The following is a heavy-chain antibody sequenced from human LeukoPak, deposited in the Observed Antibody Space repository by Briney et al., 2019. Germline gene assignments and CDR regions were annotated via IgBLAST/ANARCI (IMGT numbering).Heavy chain of an antibody. Sequence: GGSLRLSCAASGFTVSSNYMSWVRQAPGKGLEWVSSISSSGSYIYYADSVKGRFTISRDNAKNSLYLQMNSLRAEDTAVYYCARSPTLTIPLYADYYYMDVWGKGTTVTVSS. CDR2: ISSSGSYI. D-gene: IGHD3-3*01. CDR1: GFTVSSNY. J-gene: IGHJ6*03. CDR3: ARSPTLTIPLYADYYYMDV. V-gene: IGHV3-21*01.